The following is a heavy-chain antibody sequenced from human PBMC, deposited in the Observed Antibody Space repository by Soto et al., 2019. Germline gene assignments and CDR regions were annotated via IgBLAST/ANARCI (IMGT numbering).Heavy chain of an antibody. D-gene: IGHD1-26*01. V-gene: IGHV3-30*18. CDR3: AKGKRIGPELFDY. Sequence: HPGGSLRLSCAASGFTFSSYGMHWVRQAPGKGLEWVAVISYDGSNKYYADSVKGRFTISRDNSKNTLYLQMNSLRAEDTAVYYCAKGKRIGPELFDYWGQGTLVTVSS. CDR2: ISYDGSNK. CDR1: GFTFSSYG. J-gene: IGHJ4*02.